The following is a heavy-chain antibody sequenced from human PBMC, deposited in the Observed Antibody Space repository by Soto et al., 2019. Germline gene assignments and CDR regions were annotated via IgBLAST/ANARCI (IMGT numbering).Heavy chain of an antibody. CDR2: IHYNGNT. D-gene: IGHD2-8*01. CDR3: ARRRGLIALAPGWFDP. Sequence: QLQLQESGPGLVKPSETLSLTCTVSGGSISSSSYYWGWIRQPPGKGLEWIGTIHYNGNTYYNPSLESRVTISVDTSKNQFSLKMSSVTAADTAVYYCARRRGLIALAPGWFDPWGQGTLVTVSS. CDR1: GGSISSSSYY. J-gene: IGHJ5*02. V-gene: IGHV4-39*01.